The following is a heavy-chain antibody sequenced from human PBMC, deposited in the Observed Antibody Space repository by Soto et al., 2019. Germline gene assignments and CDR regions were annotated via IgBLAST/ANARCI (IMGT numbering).Heavy chain of an antibody. CDR1: VFTFSSYS. CDR3: ERETQWMELFDI. V-gene: IGHV3-48*02. Sequence: VGSLRLSCAASVFTFSSYSMNWVRQAPGKGLEWVSYISSSSRSIYYADSVQGRFTISRDNAKNSLYLQMNSLRDEDTAVYFCERETQWMELFDIWGQGTLVTVSS. D-gene: IGHD6-19*01. CDR2: ISSSSRSI. J-gene: IGHJ4*02.